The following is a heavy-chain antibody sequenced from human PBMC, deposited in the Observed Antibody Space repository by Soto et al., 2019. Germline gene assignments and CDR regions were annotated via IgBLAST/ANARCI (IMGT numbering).Heavy chain of an antibody. CDR3: ARARPEFGGVKYYFDY. D-gene: IGHD3-16*01. V-gene: IGHV3-33*01. CDR1: GFTFSSYG. J-gene: IGHJ4*02. Sequence: GGSLRLSCAASGFTFSSYGMHWVRQAPGKGLEWVAVIWYDGSNKYYADSVKGRFTISRDNSKNTLYLQMNSLRAEDTAVYYCARARPEFGGVKYYFDYWGQGTLVTVSS. CDR2: IWYDGSNK.